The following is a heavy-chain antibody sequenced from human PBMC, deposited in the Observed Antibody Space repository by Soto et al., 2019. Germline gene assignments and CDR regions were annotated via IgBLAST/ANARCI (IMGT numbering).Heavy chain of an antibody. Sequence: GGSLRLSCAASGFTFSSYSMNWVRQAPGKGLEWVSSISSSSSYIYYADSVKGRFTIPRDNAKNSLYLQMNSLSAEDTAVYYCARDSHSSSWYSYFDYWGQGTLVTVSS. V-gene: IGHV3-21*01. CDR3: ARDSHSSSWYSYFDY. CDR1: GFTFSSYS. CDR2: ISSSSSYI. J-gene: IGHJ4*02. D-gene: IGHD6-13*01.